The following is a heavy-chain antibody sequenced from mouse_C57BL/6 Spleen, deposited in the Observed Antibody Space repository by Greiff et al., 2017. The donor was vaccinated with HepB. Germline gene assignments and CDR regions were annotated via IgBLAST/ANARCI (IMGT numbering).Heavy chain of an antibody. CDR3: ARGGSAAFDY. J-gene: IGHJ2*01. CDR2: IYPGDGGT. D-gene: IGHD3-1*01. V-gene: IGHV1-82*01. Sequence: QVQLQQSGPELVKPGASVKISCKASGYAFSSSWMNWVKQRPGKGLEWIGRIYPGDGGTNYNGKFKGKATLTADKSSSTAYMQLSSLTSEDSAVYFCARGGSAAFDYWGQGTTLTVSS. CDR1: GYAFSSSW.